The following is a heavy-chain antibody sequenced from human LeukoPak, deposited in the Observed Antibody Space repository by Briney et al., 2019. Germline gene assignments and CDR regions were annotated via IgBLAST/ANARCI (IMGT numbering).Heavy chain of an antibody. Sequence: GGSLRLSCAASGFTVSSNYMSWVRQAPGKGLEWVSVIYSGGSTYNADSVKGRFTISRDNSKNTLYLQMNSLRAEDTAVYYCARLVTVTTPDGNWFDPWGQGTLVTVSS. D-gene: IGHD4-17*01. V-gene: IGHV3-53*01. CDR2: IYSGGST. J-gene: IGHJ5*02. CDR3: ARLVTVTTPDGNWFDP. CDR1: GFTVSSNY.